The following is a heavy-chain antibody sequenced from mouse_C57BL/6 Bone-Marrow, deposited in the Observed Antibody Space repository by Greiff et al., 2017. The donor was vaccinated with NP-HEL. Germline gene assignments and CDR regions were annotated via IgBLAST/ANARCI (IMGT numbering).Heavy chain of an antibody. D-gene: IGHD1-1*01. CDR2: IYPGDGDT. CDR3: ARGRGYGSRNFDY. CDR1: GYAFSSSW. J-gene: IGHJ2*01. Sequence: QVQLQQSGPELVKPGASVKISCKASGYAFSSSWMNWVKQRPGKGLEWIGRIYPGDGDTNYNGKFKGKATLTADKSSSTAYMQLSSLTSEDSAVYFCARGRGYGSRNFDYWGQGTTLTVSS. V-gene: IGHV1-82*01.